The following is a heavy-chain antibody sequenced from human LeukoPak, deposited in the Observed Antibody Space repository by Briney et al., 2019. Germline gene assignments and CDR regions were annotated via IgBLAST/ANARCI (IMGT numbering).Heavy chain of an antibody. J-gene: IGHJ4*02. D-gene: IGHD3-9*01. CDR1: GGTFSSYA. Sequence: SVKVSCKASGGTFSSYAISWVRQAPGQGLEWMGRIIPILGIANYAQKFQGRVTITADKSTSTAYMELSSLRSEDTAVYYCASWYYDILTGYPSLPHYFDYWGQGTLVTVSS. V-gene: IGHV1-69*04. CDR3: ASWYYDILTGYPSLPHYFDY. CDR2: IIPILGIA.